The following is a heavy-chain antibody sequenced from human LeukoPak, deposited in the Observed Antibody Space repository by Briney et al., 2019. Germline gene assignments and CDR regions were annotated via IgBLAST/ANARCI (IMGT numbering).Heavy chain of an antibody. CDR2: IDPSGGST. D-gene: IGHD6-13*01. Sequence: ASVNFSCKASGYTFTKYYMHWVRQAPGQGREWRGIIDPSGGSTSYAQTFQGRVTMTRETSTSTFYMEVSSLRSEDTAVYYCARGRGIAAPGPRSLFDYWGQGTLVTVSS. V-gene: IGHV1-46*01. CDR1: GYTFTKYY. J-gene: IGHJ4*02. CDR3: ARGRGIAAPGPRSLFDY.